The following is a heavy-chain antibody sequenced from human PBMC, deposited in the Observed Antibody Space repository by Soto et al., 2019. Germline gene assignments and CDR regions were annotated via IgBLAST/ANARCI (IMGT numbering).Heavy chain of an antibody. CDR2: VYFSGST. D-gene: IGHD2-8*01. CDR3: ARPSGATQAGVFDI. V-gene: IGHV4-59*08. Sequence: PSETLSLTCTVSGGSISFYYWTWIRQPPGKGLEWIGYVYFSGSTNYNPSLKSRVSISVDTSKNQFSLKLSSVTAADTAVYYCARPSGATQAGVFDIWGQGTMVTVSS. J-gene: IGHJ3*02. CDR1: GGSISFYY.